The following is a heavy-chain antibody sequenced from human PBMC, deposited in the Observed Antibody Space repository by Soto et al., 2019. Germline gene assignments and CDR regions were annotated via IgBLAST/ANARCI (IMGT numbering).Heavy chain of an antibody. CDR3: ARVLIAGVTTD. Sequence: QVQLQQWGAGLLKPSETQSLTCAVYGGSFSGYYWSWIRQPPGKGLEWIGESNHVGSTNYNPSLKSRVTMSVDPPKNQFSLRLTSMTAADTAVYYCARVLIAGVTTDWGQGTLVIVSS. J-gene: IGHJ4*02. CDR2: SNHVGST. D-gene: IGHD5-18*01. V-gene: IGHV4-34*01. CDR1: GGSFSGYY.